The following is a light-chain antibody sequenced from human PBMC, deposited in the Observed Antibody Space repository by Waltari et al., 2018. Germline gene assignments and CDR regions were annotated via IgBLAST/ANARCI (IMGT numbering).Light chain of an antibody. J-gene: IGKJ5*01. V-gene: IGKV1D-12*01. Sequence: DIQMTQSPSSVSASVGDTVTITCRASQDISNQLTWYQQNPGKAPKFLIYDASTLESGVPSRFSGSGSGTDFTLTVRSLQPEDFATYYCQETNTFPITFGQGTRLEIK. CDR1: QDISNQ. CDR2: DAS. CDR3: QETNTFPIT.